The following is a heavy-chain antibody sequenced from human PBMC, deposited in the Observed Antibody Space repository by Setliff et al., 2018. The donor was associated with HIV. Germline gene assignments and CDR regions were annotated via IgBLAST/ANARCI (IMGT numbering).Heavy chain of an antibody. CDR2: INSATGGT. Sequence: RASVKVSCKASGYTFTDNYIHWVRQAPGQGLEWMAWINSATGGTNYAQNFQGRVTVTRDTSINTAYVELNSLKSDDTAVYYCARDYLHVFDIWGQGTMVTVSS. CDR1: GYTFTDNY. CDR3: ARDYLHVFDI. J-gene: IGHJ3*02. V-gene: IGHV1-2*02.